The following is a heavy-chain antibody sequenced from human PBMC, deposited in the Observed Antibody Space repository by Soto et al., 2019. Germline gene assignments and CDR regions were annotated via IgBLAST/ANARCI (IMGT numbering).Heavy chain of an antibody. D-gene: IGHD3-16*02. CDR3: AKGVRYAYIWGSYRGMYYYMDV. CDR2: ISGSGGST. Sequence: EVQLLESGGGLVQPGGSLRLSCAASGFTFSSYAMSWVRQAPGKGLEWVSAISGSGGSTYYADSVKGRFTISRDNSKNTLYLQMNSLRAEDTAVYYCAKGVRYAYIWGSYRGMYYYMDVWGKGTTVTVSS. J-gene: IGHJ6*03. CDR1: GFTFSSYA. V-gene: IGHV3-23*01.